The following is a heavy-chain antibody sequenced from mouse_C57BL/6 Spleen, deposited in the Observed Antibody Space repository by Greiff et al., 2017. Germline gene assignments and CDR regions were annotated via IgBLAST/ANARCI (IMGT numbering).Heavy chain of an antibody. CDR2: IYPGSGST. J-gene: IGHJ2*01. V-gene: IGHV1-55*01. CDR3: ARSLYGSSSFDY. CDR1: GYTFTSYW. D-gene: IGHD1-1*01. Sequence: VQLQQPGAELVKPGASVKMSCKASGYTFTSYWITWVKQRPGQGLEWIGDIYPGSGSTNYNEKFKSKATLTVDTSSSTAYMQLSSLTSEDSAVYYCARSLYGSSSFDYWGQGTTLTVSS.